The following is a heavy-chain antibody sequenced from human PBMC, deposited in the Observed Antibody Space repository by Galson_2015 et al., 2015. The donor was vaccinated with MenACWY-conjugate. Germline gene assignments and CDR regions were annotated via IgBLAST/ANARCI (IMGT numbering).Heavy chain of an antibody. V-gene: IGHV3-23*01. J-gene: IGHJ4*02. D-gene: IGHD6-13*01. Sequence: SLRLSCAASGFTFSSYAMSWVCQAPGKGLEWVSAISGSGGSTYYADSVKGRFTISRDNSKNTLYLQMNSLRSEDTAVYYCARDELSAGIAAAGSGGYWGQGTLVTVSS. CDR2: ISGSGGST. CDR1: GFTFSSYA. CDR3: ARDELSAGIAAAGSGGY.